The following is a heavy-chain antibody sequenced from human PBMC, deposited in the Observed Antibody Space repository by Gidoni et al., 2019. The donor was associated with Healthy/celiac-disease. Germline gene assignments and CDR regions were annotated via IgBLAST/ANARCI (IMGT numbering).Heavy chain of an antibody. Sequence: EVRLLQSGAEVKKPGESLKISRKGSGYSFTSYWIGWVRQMPGKGLEWMGTIYPGDSDIRYSPSFQGHVTISADKSTNTAYLQWSSLKASDTAMYFCARRATGTTSVDYWGQGTLVTVSS. CDR1: GYSFTSYW. D-gene: IGHD1-7*01. J-gene: IGHJ4*02. CDR3: ARRATGTTSVDY. CDR2: IYPGDSDI. V-gene: IGHV5-51*03.